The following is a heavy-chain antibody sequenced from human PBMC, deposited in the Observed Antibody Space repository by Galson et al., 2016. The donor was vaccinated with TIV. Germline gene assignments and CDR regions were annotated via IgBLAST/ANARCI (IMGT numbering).Heavy chain of an antibody. J-gene: IGHJ5*02. Sequence: SLTLSCAASGFTFGDYTMSWFRQAPGKGLEWVGFIRSKTYGGTTDYAASVKGRFTISRDDSNGVAFLQMNSLKTEDTAMYYCTRDVRRAVAGLFHWFDPWGQGTLFTVSS. D-gene: IGHD6-19*01. CDR2: IRSKTYGGTT. CDR1: GFTFGDYT. V-gene: IGHV3-49*03. CDR3: TRDVRRAVAGLFHWFDP.